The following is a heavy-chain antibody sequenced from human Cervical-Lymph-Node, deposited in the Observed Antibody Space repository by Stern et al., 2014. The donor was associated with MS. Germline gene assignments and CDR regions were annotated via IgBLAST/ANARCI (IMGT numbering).Heavy chain of an antibody. J-gene: IGHJ4*02. Sequence: EVQLVESGGGLVQPGGSLRLSCAASGFSFSDFYMDWVRQAPGKGLEWVSRSRHKAKSYTTDYAASVKARFTISRDDSKNSLYLQMNSLKTEDTAVYYCSRDSSGDYWGPGTLVTVSS. CDR1: GFSFSDFY. V-gene: IGHV3-72*01. CDR3: SRDSSGDY. CDR2: SRHKAKSYTT.